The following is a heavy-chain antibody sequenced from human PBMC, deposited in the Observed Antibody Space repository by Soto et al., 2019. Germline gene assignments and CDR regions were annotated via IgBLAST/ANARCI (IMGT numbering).Heavy chain of an antibody. CDR3: AREFRPSYLDIVATILGIGGMDV. J-gene: IGHJ6*02. Sequence: PSQTLSLTCAISGDSVSSNSAAWNWIRQSPSRGLEWLGRTYYRSKWYNDYAVSVKSRITINPDTSKNQFSLQLNSVTPEDTAVYYCAREFRPSYLDIVATILGIGGMDVWGQGTTVTVSS. CDR1: GDSVSSNSAA. CDR2: TYYRSKWYN. V-gene: IGHV6-1*01. D-gene: IGHD5-12*01.